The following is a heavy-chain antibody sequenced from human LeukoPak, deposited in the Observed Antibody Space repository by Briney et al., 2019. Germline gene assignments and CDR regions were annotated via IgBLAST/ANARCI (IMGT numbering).Heavy chain of an antibody. CDR1: GGALRGYY. D-gene: IGHD5-18*01. Sequence: SGNPSPNLAVFGGALRGYYLGWIRPPPGKGGGGMGEINRVGRPNKSPPPQSRVTISVDTSKNQFSLKLSSVAAADTAVYFCARVGYRYVINDWSRTGLGAYPTKYYYHMDVWDKGTTVTVSS. CDR3: ARVGYRYVINDWSRTGLGAYPTKYYYHMDV. V-gene: IGHV4-34*01. CDR2: INRVGRP. J-gene: IGHJ6*03.